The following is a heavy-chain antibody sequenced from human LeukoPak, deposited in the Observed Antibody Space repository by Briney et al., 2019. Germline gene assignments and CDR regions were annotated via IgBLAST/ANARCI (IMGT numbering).Heavy chain of an antibody. CDR3: ARGGGNYVPFDY. D-gene: IGHD4-11*01. CDR2: IYYSGGT. CDR1: GGSISSYY. V-gene: IGHV4-59*01. Sequence: SETLSLTCTVSGGSISSYYWSWIRQPPGKGLEWIGYIYYSGGTNYNPSLKSRVTISVDTSKNQFSLKLSSVTAADTAVYYCARGGGNYVPFDYWGQGTLVTVSS. J-gene: IGHJ4*02.